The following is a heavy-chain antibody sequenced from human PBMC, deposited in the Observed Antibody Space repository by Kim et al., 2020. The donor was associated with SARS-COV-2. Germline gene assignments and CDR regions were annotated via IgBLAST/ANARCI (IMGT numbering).Heavy chain of an antibody. CDR3: ATPGGGWDIFDY. CDR2: IKRKTDGGTI. V-gene: IGHV3-15*01. J-gene: IGHJ4*02. CDR1: GFTFANAW. Sequence: GGSLRLSCEASGFTFANAWMNWVRQAPGKGMEWVGRIKRKTDGGTIDYAAPVRGRFTISRDDSKNTLYLQINSLRTGDTAVYYCATPGGGWDIFDYWGQGTLVTVSS. D-gene: IGHD1-26*01.